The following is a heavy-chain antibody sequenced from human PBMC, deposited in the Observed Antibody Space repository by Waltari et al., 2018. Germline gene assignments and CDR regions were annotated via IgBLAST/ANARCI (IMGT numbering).Heavy chain of an antibody. CDR3: ARASPRFLEWLSDAFDI. V-gene: IGHV4-59*01. D-gene: IGHD3-3*01. CDR2: IYYSGST. Sequence: QVQLQESGPGLVKPSETLSLTCTVSGGPISSYYWSWLRQPPGKGLEWIGYIYYSGSTNYNPSLKSRVTISVDTSKNQFSLKLSSVTAADTAVYYCARASPRFLEWLSDAFDIWGQGTMVTVSS. J-gene: IGHJ3*02. CDR1: GGPISSYY.